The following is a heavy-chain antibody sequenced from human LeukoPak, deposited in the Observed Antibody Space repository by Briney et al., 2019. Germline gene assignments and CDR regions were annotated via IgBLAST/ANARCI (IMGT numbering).Heavy chain of an antibody. CDR2: IYSGGST. V-gene: IGHV3-66*01. CDR3: ARDFLDWGTRTGAFDI. CDR1: GFTVSSNY. D-gene: IGHD1-1*01. Sequence: GGSLRLSCAASGFTVSSNYMSWVRQAPGKGLEWVSVIYSGGSTYYAASVKGRFTISRDISKNTLYLQMNSLRVEDTAMYYCARDFLDWGTRTGAFDIWGQGTMVTVSS. J-gene: IGHJ3*02.